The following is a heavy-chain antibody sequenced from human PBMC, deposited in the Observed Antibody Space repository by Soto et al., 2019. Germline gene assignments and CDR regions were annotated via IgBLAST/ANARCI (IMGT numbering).Heavy chain of an antibody. CDR2: IIPIFGTA. V-gene: IGHV1-69*13. Sequence: ASVKVSSKASRGTFSSYAISWVRQAPGQGHEWKGGIIPIFGTANYAQKFQGRVTITADESTSTAYMELSSLRSEDTAVYYCARSRVIAAAGHAQGPEYYFDYWGQGTLVTVSS. CDR3: ARSRVIAAAGHAQGPEYYFDY. D-gene: IGHD6-13*01. J-gene: IGHJ4*02. CDR1: RGTFSSYA.